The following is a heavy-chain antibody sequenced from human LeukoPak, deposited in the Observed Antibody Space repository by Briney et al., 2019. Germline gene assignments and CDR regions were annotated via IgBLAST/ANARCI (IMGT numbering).Heavy chain of an antibody. CDR2: IKQDGSEK. Sequence: GGSLRLSCAASGFTFSSHWMSWVRQAPGKGLEWVANIKQDGSEKYYVDSVKGRFTISRDNAKNSLYLQMNSLRAEGTAVYYCARDRSYYYYMDVWGKGTTVTISS. D-gene: IGHD3-10*01. CDR3: ARDRSYYYYMDV. CDR1: GFTFSSHW. J-gene: IGHJ6*03. V-gene: IGHV3-7*01.